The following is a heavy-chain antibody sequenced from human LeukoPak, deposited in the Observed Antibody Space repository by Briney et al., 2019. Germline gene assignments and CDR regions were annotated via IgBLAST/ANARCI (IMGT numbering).Heavy chain of an antibody. CDR1: GFTFYNYW. CDR2: VNRYGSEA. D-gene: IGHD3-22*01. J-gene: IGHJ4*02. CDR3: AKAAMIVVVTHFDY. V-gene: IGHV3-74*01. Sequence: GGSLRLSCTSSGFTFYNYWMHWVRQAPGKGLVWVARVNRYGSEAVYADSLKDRFTISRDNSKNTLYLQMNSLRAEDTAVYYCAKAAMIVVVTHFDYWGQGTLVTVSS.